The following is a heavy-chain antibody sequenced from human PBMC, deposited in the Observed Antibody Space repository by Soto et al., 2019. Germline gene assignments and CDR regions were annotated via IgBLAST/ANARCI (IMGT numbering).Heavy chain of an antibody. CDR2: IYYSGST. CDR3: ARGRGSSWTFDY. CDR1: GGSISSYY. J-gene: IGHJ4*02. V-gene: IGHV4-59*01. D-gene: IGHD6-13*01. Sequence: QVQLQESDPRLVKPSETLSLTCTVSGGSISSYYWIWIRQPPGKGLEWIGYIYYSGSTNYNPSLKSRVTISVDKSKNQFSLNMSSVIAADTAVYYCARGRGSSWTFDYWGQGTLVTVSS.